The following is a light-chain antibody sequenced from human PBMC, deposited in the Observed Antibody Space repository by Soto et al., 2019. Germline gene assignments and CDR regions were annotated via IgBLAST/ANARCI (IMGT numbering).Light chain of an antibody. J-gene: IGKJ1*01. V-gene: IGKV3-20*01. CDR2: GAS. CDR1: ERVASNY. Sequence: VQPHSKDTLSXXSGEXATLXXRXSERVASNYLAWYQEKPGQAHRLVIYGASRRATGIADRLSGSGSGTDFTLTISSLEPEDFAVFYCQQYGGLPWTFA. CDR3: QQYGGLPWT.